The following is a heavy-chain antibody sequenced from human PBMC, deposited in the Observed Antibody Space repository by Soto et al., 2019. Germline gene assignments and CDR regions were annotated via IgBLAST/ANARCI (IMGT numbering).Heavy chain of an antibody. CDR2: ISGRSSAI. CDR3: ARCASGGSDNYYAMDA. Sequence: EVQLVESGGGLVQPGGSLRLSCAASGFTFSTYSLTWVRQAPGKGLEWVSYISGRSSAIYYADSVKGRFTISKDNANNSLYMQMKSLRDEAAAVYYCARCASGGSDNYYAMDAWGQGTTVTVSS. V-gene: IGHV3-48*02. J-gene: IGHJ6*02. D-gene: IGHD2-15*01. CDR1: GFTFSTYS.